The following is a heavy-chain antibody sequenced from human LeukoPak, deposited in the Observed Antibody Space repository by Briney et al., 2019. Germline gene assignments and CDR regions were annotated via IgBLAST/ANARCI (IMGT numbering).Heavy chain of an antibody. CDR2: IYPGDSDT. J-gene: IGHJ5*02. D-gene: IGHD2-15*01. V-gene: IGHV5-51*01. Sequence: GESLKISCKGSGYSFTSYWIGWVRQMPGKGLEWVGIIYPGDSDTRYSPSFQGQVTISADKSISTAYLQWSSLKASDTAMYYCARVVVAAGGWFDPWGQGTLVTVSS. CDR3: ARVVVAAGGWFDP. CDR1: GYSFTSYW.